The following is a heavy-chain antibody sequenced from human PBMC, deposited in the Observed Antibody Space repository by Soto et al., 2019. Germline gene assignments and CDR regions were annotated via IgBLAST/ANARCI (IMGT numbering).Heavy chain of an antibody. J-gene: IGHJ4*02. CDR2: IYYSGST. D-gene: IGHD3-16*02. CDR3: ASAPLGELSLFGLHYFDY. Sequence: SETLSLNCTVSGGPISSNNYYWGWIRQPPGKGLEWIGTIYYSGSTYYNPSLMRRVTISVDTSKKQFSLKLSSVTAADTAVYYCASAPLGELSLFGLHYFDYWGQGTLVTVSS. V-gene: IGHV4-39*01. CDR1: GGPISSNNYY.